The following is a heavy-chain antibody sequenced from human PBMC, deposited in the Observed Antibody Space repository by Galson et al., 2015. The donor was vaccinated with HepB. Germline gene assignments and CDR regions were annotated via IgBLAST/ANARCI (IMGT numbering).Heavy chain of an antibody. J-gene: IGHJ6*02. CDR3: ARVKRGEWYSFYYYGMDV. D-gene: IGHD3-10*01. CDR2: IKEDGSEK. Sequence: SLRLSCAASEFILSMYWMNWVRQAPGKGLEWVANIKEDGSEKNYVDSVKGRFTISRDNAKNSLYLQMNSLRAEDPAIYYCARVKRGEWYSFYYYGMDVWGQGTTVTVSS. CDR1: EFILSMYW. V-gene: IGHV3-7*05.